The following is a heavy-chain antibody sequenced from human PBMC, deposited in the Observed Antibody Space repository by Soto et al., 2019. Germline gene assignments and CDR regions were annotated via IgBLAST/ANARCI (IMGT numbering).Heavy chain of an antibody. CDR2: INAGNGNT. J-gene: IGHJ5*01. Sequence: GSSVKVSCKASGYTFTSYAMHWVRQAPGQRLEWMGWINAGNGNTKYSQKFQGRVTITRDTSASTAYMELSSLRSEDTAVYYCAIVRLPLDYSTLFDSRGQGPLGTGSS. CDR3: AIVRLPLDYSTLFDS. D-gene: IGHD4-4*01. V-gene: IGHV1-3*01. CDR1: GYTFTSYA.